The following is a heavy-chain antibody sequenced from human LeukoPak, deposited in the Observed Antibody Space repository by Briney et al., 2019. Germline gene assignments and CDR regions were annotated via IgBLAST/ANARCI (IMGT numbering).Heavy chain of an antibody. V-gene: IGHV4-39*07. D-gene: IGHD3-22*01. J-gene: IGHJ4*02. CDR2: IYYSGST. CDR1: GGSISGSSYY. CDR3: AGLVGRYSSGLYYYYFDY. Sequence: SETLSLTCTVSGGSISGSSYYWGWIRQPPGKGLEWIGSIYYSGSTNYNPSLKSRVTISVDTSKNQFSLKLSSVTAADAAVYYCAGLVGRYSSGLYYYYFDYWGQGTLVTVSS.